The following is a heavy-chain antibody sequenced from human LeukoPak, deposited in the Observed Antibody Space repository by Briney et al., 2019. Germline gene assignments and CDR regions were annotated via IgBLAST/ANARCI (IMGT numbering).Heavy chain of an antibody. Sequence: SETLSLTCTVSGGSISSGGYYWSWIRQHPGKGLEWIGYIYYSGSTYYNPSLKSRDTISVDTSKNQFSLKLSSVTAADTAVYYCARDRITMVRARSFYGMDVWGQGTTVTVSS. V-gene: IGHV4-31*03. CDR1: GGSISSGGYY. CDR2: IYYSGST. CDR3: ARDRITMVRARSFYGMDV. D-gene: IGHD3-10*01. J-gene: IGHJ6*02.